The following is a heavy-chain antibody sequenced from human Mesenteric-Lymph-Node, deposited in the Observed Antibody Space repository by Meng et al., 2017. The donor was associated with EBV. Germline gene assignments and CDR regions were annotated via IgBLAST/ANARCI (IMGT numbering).Heavy chain of an antibody. V-gene: IGHV4-34*01. D-gene: IGHD3-16*01. CDR2: INHSGST. CDR3: ARVSLIWGGATL. Sequence: QVQLQQWGAGLLKPSETLSLTGAVYGGSFSGYYWSWIRQPPGKGLEWIGEINHSGSTNYNPSLKSRVTISVDTSKNQFSLKLSSVTAADTAVYYCARVSLIWGGATLWGQGTLVTVSS. J-gene: IGHJ4*02. CDR1: GGSFSGYY.